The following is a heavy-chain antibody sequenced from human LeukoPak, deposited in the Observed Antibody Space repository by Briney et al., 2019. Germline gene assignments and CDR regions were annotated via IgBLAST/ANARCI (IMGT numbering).Heavy chain of an antibody. CDR3: ARDGYYDSSGYSD. J-gene: IGHJ4*02. CDR2: IYYSGST. V-gene: IGHV4-30-4*01. D-gene: IGHD3-22*01. Sequence: SETLSLTCTVSGGSISSGDYYWSWIRQPPGKVLEWIGYIYYSGSTYYNPSLKSRVTISVDTSKNQFSLKLSSVTAADTAVYYCARDGYYDSSGYSDWGQGTLVTVSS. CDR1: GGSISSGDYY.